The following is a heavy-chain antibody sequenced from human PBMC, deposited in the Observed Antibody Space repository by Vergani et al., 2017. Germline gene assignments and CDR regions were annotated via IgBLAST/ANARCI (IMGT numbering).Heavy chain of an antibody. Sequence: QVQLVQSGAEVKKPGASVKVSCKASGYTFTGYYMHCVRQAPGQGLEWMGWINPNSGGTNYAQKFQGRVTMTRDTSISTAYMELSRLRSDDTAVYYCARGKGTMVRGVDYYYFDYWGQGTLVTVSS. CDR2: INPNSGGT. J-gene: IGHJ4*02. V-gene: IGHV1-2*02. CDR3: ARGKGTMVRGVDYYYFDY. CDR1: GYTFTGYY. D-gene: IGHD3-10*01.